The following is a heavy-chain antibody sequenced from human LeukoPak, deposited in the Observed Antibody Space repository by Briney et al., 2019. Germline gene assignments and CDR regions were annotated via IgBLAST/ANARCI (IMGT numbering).Heavy chain of an antibody. J-gene: IGHJ4*02. D-gene: IGHD3-10*01. CDR2: ISSSGNTI. CDR3: ASYGSGSL. CDR1: GFNFSSFE. V-gene: IGHV3-48*03. Sequence: GGSLRLPCAASGFNFSSFEMNWVRQAPGKGLEWVSYISSSGNTISYADSVKGRFTISRDNAKNSLYLQMNSLRGEDTAFYYCASYGSGSLWGQGTLVTVSS.